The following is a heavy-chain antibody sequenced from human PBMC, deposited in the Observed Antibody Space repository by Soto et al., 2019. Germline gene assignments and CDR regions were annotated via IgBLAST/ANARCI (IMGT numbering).Heavy chain of an antibody. CDR2: ISGSGGST. V-gene: IGHV3-23*01. D-gene: IGHD6-19*01. Sequence: GGSLRLSCAASGFTFSSYAMSWVRQAPGKGLEWVSAISGSGGSTYYADSVKGRFTISRDNSKNTLYLQMNSLRAEDTAVYYCAKDRPTYSSGWYGLLYWGQGTLVTVSS. J-gene: IGHJ4*02. CDR3: AKDRPTYSSGWYGLLY. CDR1: GFTFSSYA.